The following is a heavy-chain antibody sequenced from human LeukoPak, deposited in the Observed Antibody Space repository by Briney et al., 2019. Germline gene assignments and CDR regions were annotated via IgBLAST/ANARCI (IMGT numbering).Heavy chain of an antibody. J-gene: IGHJ6*01. CDR1: GYTFTSYW. CDR3: ARRISSSSETESYYYGMAV. CDR2: IDQSDSYT. D-gene: IGHD6-6*01. V-gene: IGHV5-10-1*01. Sequence: GESLRISCKGSGYTFTSYWINWVRQMPGKGLEWMGKIDQSDSYTNYSPSFQGHVTISADKSISTAYLQWSSLRASDTAMYYCARRISSSSETESYYYGMAVWGQGTTVTVSS.